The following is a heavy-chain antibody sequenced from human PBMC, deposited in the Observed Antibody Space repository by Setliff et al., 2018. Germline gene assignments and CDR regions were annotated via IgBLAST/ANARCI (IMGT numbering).Heavy chain of an antibody. CDR3: ASSRDYNFWSGYYSPLDY. CDR2: ISAYNGNT. V-gene: IGHV1-18*01. J-gene: IGHJ4*02. Sequence: ASVKVSCKASGYTFTSYAFSWVRQAPGQGLEWMGWISAYNGNTNYAQKFQGRVTMTTDTSTSTAYMELRSLRSEDTAVYYCASSRDYNFWSGYYSPLDYWGQGTLVTVSS. CDR1: GYTFTSYA. D-gene: IGHD3-3*01.